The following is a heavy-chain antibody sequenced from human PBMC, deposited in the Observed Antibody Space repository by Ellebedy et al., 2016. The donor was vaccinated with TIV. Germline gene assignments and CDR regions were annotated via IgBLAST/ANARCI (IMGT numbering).Heavy chain of an antibody. CDR2: ISWDSEDI. D-gene: IGHD3-10*01. Sequence: SLKISCAASGFTFNDFAMHWVRQGPGKAPEWVSGISWDSEDIVYADSVKGRFTISRDNAKKSLFLQMDSLRAGDTAMYFCARDRGERGLLSFFDFWGQGTLVTVST. CDR1: GFTFNDFA. V-gene: IGHV3-9*01. CDR3: ARDRGERGLLSFFDF. J-gene: IGHJ4*02.